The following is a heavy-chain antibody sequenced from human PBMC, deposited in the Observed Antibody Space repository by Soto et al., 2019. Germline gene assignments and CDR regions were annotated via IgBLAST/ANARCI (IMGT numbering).Heavy chain of an antibody. CDR2: ISAYNGNT. V-gene: IGHV1-18*01. D-gene: IGHD1-26*01. Sequence: ASVKVSCKASGYTFTSYGISWVRQAPGQGLEWMGWISAYNGNTNYAQKLQGRVTMTTDTSTSTAYMELRSLRSDDTAVYYCARDEDEETGGSRGLSGYYYGMDVWGQGTTVTVSS. J-gene: IGHJ6*02. CDR3: ARDEDEETGGSRGLSGYYYGMDV. CDR1: GYTFTSYG.